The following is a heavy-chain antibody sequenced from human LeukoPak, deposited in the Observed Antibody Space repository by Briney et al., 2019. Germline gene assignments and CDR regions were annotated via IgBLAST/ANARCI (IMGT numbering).Heavy chain of an antibody. CDR3: ARSSRKMGYYYDNSGYYPRGWERTYYFDY. J-gene: IGHJ4*02. Sequence: SETLSLTCTVSGGSISSGDYYWSWIRQPPGKGLEWIGYIYYSGSTYYNPSLKSRVTISVDTSKNQFSLKLSSVTAADTAVYYCARSSRKMGYYYDNSGYYPRGWERTYYFDYWGQGTLVTVSS. V-gene: IGHV4-30-4*01. D-gene: IGHD3-22*01. CDR1: GGSISSGDYY. CDR2: IYYSGST.